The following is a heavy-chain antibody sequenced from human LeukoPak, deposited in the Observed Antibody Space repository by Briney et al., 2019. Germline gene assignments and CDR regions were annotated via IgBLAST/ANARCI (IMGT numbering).Heavy chain of an antibody. CDR1: GGSISSHY. D-gene: IGHD2-2*01. CDR2: IYYSGTT. J-gene: IGHJ5*02. Sequence: SETLSLTCTVSGGSISSHYWSWIRQPPGKGLEWIGYIYYSGTTNYNPSLKSRVTISVDTSKNQFSLKLSSVTAADTAVYYCARGPLCGIVVVPAPFDPWGQGTLVTVSS. CDR3: ARGPLCGIVVVPAPFDP. V-gene: IGHV4-59*11.